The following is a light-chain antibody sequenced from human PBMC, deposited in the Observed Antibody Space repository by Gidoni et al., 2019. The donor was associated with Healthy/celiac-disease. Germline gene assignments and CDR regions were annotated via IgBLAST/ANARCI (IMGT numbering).Light chain of an antibody. CDR1: QSVSSN. J-gene: IGKJ4*01. Sequence: EIVMPQSPATLSVSPRERATLSCRASQSVSSNLAWYQQKPGQAPRLPIYGASTRATGIPARFSGSGSGTEFTLTISSLQSEDFAVYYCQQYNNWPPLTFGGGTKVEIK. V-gene: IGKV3-15*01. CDR2: GAS. CDR3: QQYNNWPPLT.